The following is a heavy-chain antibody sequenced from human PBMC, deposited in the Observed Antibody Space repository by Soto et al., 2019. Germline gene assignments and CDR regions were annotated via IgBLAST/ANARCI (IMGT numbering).Heavy chain of an antibody. D-gene: IGHD3-3*01. J-gene: IGHJ1*01. V-gene: IGHV6-1*01. Sequence: SQTLSLTCAISGDSVSSTTAAWNWIRQSPSRGLEWLGRTYYRSKWYHDYAVSVKSRITINSDTSKNQFSLQLNSVTPEDTAVYYCGRSGYFAEYLHHWGQGTQVTVSS. CDR1: GDSVSSTTAA. CDR3: GRSGYFAEYLHH. CDR2: TYYRSKWYH.